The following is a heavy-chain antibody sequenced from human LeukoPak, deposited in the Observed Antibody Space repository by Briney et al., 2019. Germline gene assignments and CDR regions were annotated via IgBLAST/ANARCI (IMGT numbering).Heavy chain of an antibody. Sequence: GGSLRLSCAASGLIFSSYWMHWVRQAPGKGLVWVSRINSDGSSTSYADSVKGRFTISRDNAKNTLYLQMNSLRAEDTAVYYCARDPRYCSSTSCLTQFDPWGQGTLVTVSS. D-gene: IGHD2-2*01. V-gene: IGHV3-74*01. CDR3: ARDPRYCSSTSCLTQFDP. CDR2: INSDGSST. CDR1: GLIFSSYW. J-gene: IGHJ5*02.